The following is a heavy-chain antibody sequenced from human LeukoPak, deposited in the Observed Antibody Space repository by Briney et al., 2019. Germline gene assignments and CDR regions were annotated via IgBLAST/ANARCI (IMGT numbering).Heavy chain of an antibody. CDR2: IYTSGST. V-gene: IGHV4-59*10. CDR1: GGSFSGYY. D-gene: IGHD6-13*01. J-gene: IGHJ4*02. Sequence: PSETLSLTCAVYGGSFSGYYWSWIRQPAGKGLEWIGRIYTSGSTNYNPSLKSRVTMSVDTSKNQFSLKLSSVTAADTAVYYGVLGAAGTFDYWGQGTLVTVSS. CDR3: VLGAAGTFDY.